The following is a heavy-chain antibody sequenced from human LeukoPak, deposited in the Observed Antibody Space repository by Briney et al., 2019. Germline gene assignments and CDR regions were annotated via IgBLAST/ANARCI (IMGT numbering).Heavy chain of an antibody. J-gene: IGHJ6*02. Sequence: SETLSLTCAVYGGSFSGYYWSWIRQPPGKGLEWIGEINHSGSTNYNPSLKSRVTISVDKSKNQFSLKLSSVTAADTAVYYCARGLGSGYYGMDVWGQGTTVTVSS. CDR2: INHSGST. D-gene: IGHD3-10*01. CDR3: ARGLGSGYYGMDV. V-gene: IGHV4-34*01. CDR1: GGSFSGYY.